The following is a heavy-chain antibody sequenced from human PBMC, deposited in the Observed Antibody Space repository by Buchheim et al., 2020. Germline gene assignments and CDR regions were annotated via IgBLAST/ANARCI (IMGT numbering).Heavy chain of an antibody. V-gene: IGHV3-7*01. CDR3: VRFGIVPPIYYFDY. J-gene: IGHJ4*02. CDR1: GFTFSDYY. D-gene: IGHD2/OR15-2a*01. CDR2: IKEDGTEV. Sequence: VQLVESGGGLVKPGGSLRLSCAASGFTFSDYYMSWIRQAPGKGLEWVANIKEDGTEVHFVDSVKGRFFIFRDNARNSLYLQLNSLRVEDSAMYYCVRFGIVPPIYYFDYWGQGT.